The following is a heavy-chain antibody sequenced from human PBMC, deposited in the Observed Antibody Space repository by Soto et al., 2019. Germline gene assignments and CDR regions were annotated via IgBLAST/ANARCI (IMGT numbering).Heavy chain of an antibody. CDR2: IYYSGST. D-gene: IGHD3-10*01. CDR1: GGSISSGTYY. Sequence: QVQLQESGPGLVKPSQTLSLTCTVSGGSISSGTYYWSWIRQHPGKGLEWIGYIYYSGSTYYNPSLKSRVTISVDTSKNQFSLKPSSVTAADTAVYYCARAHYGSGSYYKAYYYYYMDVWGKGTTVTVSS. J-gene: IGHJ6*03. CDR3: ARAHYGSGSYYKAYYYYYMDV. V-gene: IGHV4-31*03.